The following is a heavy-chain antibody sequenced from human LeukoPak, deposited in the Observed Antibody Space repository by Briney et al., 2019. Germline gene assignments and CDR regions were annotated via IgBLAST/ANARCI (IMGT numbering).Heavy chain of an antibody. CDR2: ISGSGGST. Sequence: PGGSLRLSCAASGFTFSSYAMSWVRQAPGKGLEWVSAISGSGGSTYYADSVKGRFTISRDNSKNTLYLQTNSLRAEDTAVYYCAKEYDYVWGSYRSPHYFDYWGQGTLVTVSS. CDR3: AKEYDYVWGSYRSPHYFDY. D-gene: IGHD3-16*02. J-gene: IGHJ4*02. V-gene: IGHV3-23*01. CDR1: GFTFSSYA.